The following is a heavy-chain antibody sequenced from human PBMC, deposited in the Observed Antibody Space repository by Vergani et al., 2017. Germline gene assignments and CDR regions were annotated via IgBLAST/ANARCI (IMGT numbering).Heavy chain of an antibody. Sequence: QVQLQQWGAGLLKPSETLSLTCAVYGGSFSGYYWSWIRQPPGKGLEWIGEINHSGSTNYNPSLKSQVTISVDTTKNQFSLKLSSVTAADTAVYYCASCNLRYYYCMDVWGKGTTVTVSS. CDR3: ASCNLRYYYCMDV. V-gene: IGHV4-34*01. CDR1: GGSFSGYY. D-gene: IGHD2/OR15-2a*01. CDR2: INHSGST. J-gene: IGHJ6*03.